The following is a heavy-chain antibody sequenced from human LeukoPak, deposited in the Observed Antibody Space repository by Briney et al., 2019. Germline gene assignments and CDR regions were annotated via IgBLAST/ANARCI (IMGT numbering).Heavy chain of an antibody. CDR3: AKDVSSCGGACPDS. Sequence: GGSLRLSCVASGFTFTTYPMSWVRQAPGKGLEWVSGISVSGGSTYYADSVKGRFTISRDNSKNTVYLQMNSLRAEETAIYYCAKDVSSCGGACPDSWGQGTLVTVSS. D-gene: IGHD2-21*02. J-gene: IGHJ4*02. V-gene: IGHV3-23*01. CDR1: GFTFTTYP. CDR2: ISVSGGST.